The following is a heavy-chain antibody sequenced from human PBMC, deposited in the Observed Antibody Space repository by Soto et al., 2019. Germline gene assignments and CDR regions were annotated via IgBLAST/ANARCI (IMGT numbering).Heavy chain of an antibody. Sequence: ASVKVSCKASGYTFTGYYMHWVRQAPGQGLEWMGWISAYNGNTNYSQKLQGRVTMTTDTSTSTAYMELSSLRSEDTAVYYCARGAYGGSSYYYYYYGMDVWGQGTTVTVSS. J-gene: IGHJ6*02. CDR1: GYTFTGYY. CDR3: ARGAYGGSSYYYYYYGMDV. D-gene: IGHD1-26*01. V-gene: IGHV1-18*04. CDR2: ISAYNGNT.